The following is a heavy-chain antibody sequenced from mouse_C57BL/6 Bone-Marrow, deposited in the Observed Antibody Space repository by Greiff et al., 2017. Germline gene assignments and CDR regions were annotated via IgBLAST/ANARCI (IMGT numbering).Heavy chain of an antibody. Sequence: EVNLVESGGGLVQSGRSLRLSCATSGFTFSDFYMEWVRQAPGKGLEWIAASRNKANDYTTEYSASVKGRFIVSRDTSQSILYLQMHALRAEDTAMYYCARDDDSNSFAYWGQGTLVTVSA. CDR1: GFTFSDFY. D-gene: IGHD2-5*01. J-gene: IGHJ3*01. V-gene: IGHV7-1*01. CDR3: ARDDDSNSFAY. CDR2: SRNKANDYTT.